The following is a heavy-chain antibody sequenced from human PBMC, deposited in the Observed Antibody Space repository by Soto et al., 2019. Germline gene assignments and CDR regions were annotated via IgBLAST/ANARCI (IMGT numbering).Heavy chain of an antibody. CDR1: GFSFSSYW. D-gene: IGHD6-19*01. V-gene: IGHV3-7*04. Sequence: EVQLVESGGGLVQPGGSLRLSCAASGFSFSSYWMSWVRQAPGKGLEWVANIKQDGSEQFYVDSVKGRFTISRDNAKNSQYLQMNRLRVEDTAVYYCGGGSGWLKTDWGQGTLVTVSS. CDR3: GGGSGWLKTD. J-gene: IGHJ4*02. CDR2: IKQDGSEQ.